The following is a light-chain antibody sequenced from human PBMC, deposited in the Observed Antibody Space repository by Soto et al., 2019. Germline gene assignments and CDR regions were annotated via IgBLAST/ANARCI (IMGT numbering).Light chain of an antibody. V-gene: IGKV3-20*01. CDR1: QSVSNNY. J-gene: IGKJ4*01. CDR3: QQFSSYPLT. CDR2: DAS. Sequence: EIVLTQSPGTLPLSPGERATLSCRASQSVSNNYLAWYQQKPGQAPRLLIYDASSRATGIPDRFSGGGSGTDFTLTISRLEPEDFAVYYCQQFSSYPLTFGGGTKVDIK.